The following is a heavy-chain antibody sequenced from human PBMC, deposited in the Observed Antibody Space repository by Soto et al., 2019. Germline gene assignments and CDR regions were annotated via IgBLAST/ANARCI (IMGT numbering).Heavy chain of an antibody. CDR3: ARDAVAGGYGMDV. D-gene: IGHD6-19*01. Sequence: QVPLVQSGAEVKKPGSSVKVSCKASGGTLSDDAISWVRQAPGQGLEWMGGIIPISRTANYAQKFQGRVTITADTSTSTAYMEVSSLRSQDTAIYYCARDAVAGGYGMDVWGQGTAVTVSS. CDR2: IIPISRTA. V-gene: IGHV1-69*06. CDR1: GGTLSDDA. J-gene: IGHJ6*02.